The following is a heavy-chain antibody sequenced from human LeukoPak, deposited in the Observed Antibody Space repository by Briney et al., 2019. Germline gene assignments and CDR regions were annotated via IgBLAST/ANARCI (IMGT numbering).Heavy chain of an antibody. V-gene: IGHV4-30-2*01. CDR1: GGAISSGGYY. D-gene: IGHD6-6*01. J-gene: IGHJ4*02. CDR2: IYHSGST. CDR3: ASESEYSSSCY. Sequence: PSETLSLTCTVSGGAISSGGYYWSWIRHPPGKGLEWIGYIYHSGSTYYNPSLKRRITITVDSPKNQFSLKLSSVTAEDTAVYYCASESEYSSSCYWGQGTLVTVSS.